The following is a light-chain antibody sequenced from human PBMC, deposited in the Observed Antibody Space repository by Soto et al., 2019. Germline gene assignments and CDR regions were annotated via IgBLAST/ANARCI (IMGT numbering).Light chain of an antibody. CDR1: QTINSW. Sequence: DIQMTQSPSTLSASVGDRVTITCRASQTINSWLAWYQQKPGKAPKLLIYKTSSLESGVPSRFSGSGSGTEFTLTISSLQPDDFATYYCQQYNTLWTFGQGTKVDI. CDR2: KTS. V-gene: IGKV1-5*03. CDR3: QQYNTLWT. J-gene: IGKJ1*01.